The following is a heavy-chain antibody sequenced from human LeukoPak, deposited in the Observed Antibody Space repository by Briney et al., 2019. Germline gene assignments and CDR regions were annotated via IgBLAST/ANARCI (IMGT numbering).Heavy chain of an antibody. D-gene: IGHD3-22*01. Sequence: SVKVSCKASGGTFSSYAISWVRQAPGQGLEWMGGIIPIFGTANYAQKFQGRVTITTDESTSTAYMELSSLRSEDRAVYYSAIVEGDSSGGSALTYYFDYWGQGTLITVSS. CDR3: AIVEGDSSGGSALTYYFDY. CDR2: IIPIFGTA. V-gene: IGHV1-69*05. CDR1: GGTFSSYA. J-gene: IGHJ4*02.